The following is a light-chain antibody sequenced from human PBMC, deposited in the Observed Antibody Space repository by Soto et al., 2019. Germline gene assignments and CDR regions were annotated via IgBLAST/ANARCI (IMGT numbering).Light chain of an antibody. J-gene: IGKJ5*01. V-gene: IGKV1-9*01. CDR1: QGINTY. CDR3: KQLRDYQIT. Sequence: DVQLTQSPSFLSSSVGDGVTVTCGASQGINTYLAWYKQKPGKDTKILIYDASTLQSGVQSRFSGSGSGTEFTLKINSLQPEDFATYYCKQLRDYQITFGQGTQLEIK. CDR2: DAS.